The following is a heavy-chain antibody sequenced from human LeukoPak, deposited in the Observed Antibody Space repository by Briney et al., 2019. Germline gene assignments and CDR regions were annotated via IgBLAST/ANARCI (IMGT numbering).Heavy chain of an antibody. CDR1: GFTFSSYA. J-gene: IGHJ4*02. V-gene: IGHV3-23*01. Sequence: GGSLRLSCAASGFTFSSYAMSWVRQAPGKGLEWVSAISGSGGSTYYADSVKGRFTISRDNAKNSLYLQMNSLRAEDTAVYYCARDRYSDYYDSSGEFDYWGQGTLVTVSS. CDR2: ISGSGGST. CDR3: ARDRYSDYYDSSGEFDY. D-gene: IGHD3-22*01.